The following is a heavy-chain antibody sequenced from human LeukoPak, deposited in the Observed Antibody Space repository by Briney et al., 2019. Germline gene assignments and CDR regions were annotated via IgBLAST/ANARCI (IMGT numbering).Heavy chain of an antibody. Sequence: PSETLSLTCTVSGGSISSYYWSWIRQPPGKGLEWIGYIYYSGSTNYNPSLKSRVTISVDTSKNQFSLKLSSATAADTAVYYCAREMATTTGTFDIWGQGTMVTVSS. CDR2: IYYSGST. J-gene: IGHJ3*02. D-gene: IGHD5-24*01. CDR3: AREMATTTGTFDI. V-gene: IGHV4-59*01. CDR1: GGSISSYY.